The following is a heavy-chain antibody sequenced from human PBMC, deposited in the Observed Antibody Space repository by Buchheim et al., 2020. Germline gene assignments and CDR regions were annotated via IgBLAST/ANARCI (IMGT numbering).Heavy chain of an antibody. D-gene: IGHD3/OR15-3a*01. V-gene: IGHV4-31*03. Sequence: QVQLQESGPGLVKPSQTLSLTCTVSGGSISSGGYYWSWIRQHPGKGLEWIGYIYYSGSTYYNPSLKSRLTISVDTSKHQFSLKLSSVTAADTAVYYCARCLPPVPRDWLLYVAYAFDIWGQGT. CDR1: GGSISSGGYY. CDR2: IYYSGST. J-gene: IGHJ3*02. CDR3: ARCLPPVPRDWLLYVAYAFDI.